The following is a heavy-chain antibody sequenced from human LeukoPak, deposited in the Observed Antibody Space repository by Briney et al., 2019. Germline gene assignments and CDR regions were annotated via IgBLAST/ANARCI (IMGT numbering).Heavy chain of an antibody. Sequence: QPGGSLRVSCEASGFTFSNYPMSWVRQAPGRGLEWVSVISESGDVTHYADAMKGRFTISRDNAKNTLNLQMNSLRAEDTAIYYCARDSSHYLGSSDYWGQGTLVTVSS. J-gene: IGHJ4*02. D-gene: IGHD6-6*01. CDR2: ISESGDVT. V-gene: IGHV3-23*01. CDR1: GFTFSNYP. CDR3: ARDSSHYLGSSDY.